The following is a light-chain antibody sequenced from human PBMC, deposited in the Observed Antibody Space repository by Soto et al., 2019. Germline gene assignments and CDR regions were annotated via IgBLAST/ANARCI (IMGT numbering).Light chain of an antibody. Sequence: LTQPHSVSESPGETVTISCTGTSSDVGSYNLVSWYQQHPGKAPKLMIYEGSKRPSGVSNRFSGSKSGNTASLTISGLQAEDEADYYCCSYAGSSTWVFGTGTKLTVL. V-gene: IGLV2-23*01. J-gene: IGLJ1*01. CDR3: CSYAGSSTWV. CDR1: SSDVGSYNL. CDR2: EGS.